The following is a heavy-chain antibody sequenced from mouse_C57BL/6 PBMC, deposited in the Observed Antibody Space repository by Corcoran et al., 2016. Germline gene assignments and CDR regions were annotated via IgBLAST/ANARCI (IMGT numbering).Heavy chain of an antibody. CDR1: GYTFTTYG. Sequence: QIQLVQSGPELKKPGETVKISCKASGYTFTTYGMSWVKQAQGKGLKWMGWINTYSGVPTYADDFKGRFAFSLETSASTAYLQINNLKNEDPATYFCARHSGYVSDYWGQGTTLTVSS. V-gene: IGHV9-3*01. D-gene: IGHD3-2*02. CDR2: INTYSGVP. J-gene: IGHJ2*01. CDR3: ARHSGYVSDY.